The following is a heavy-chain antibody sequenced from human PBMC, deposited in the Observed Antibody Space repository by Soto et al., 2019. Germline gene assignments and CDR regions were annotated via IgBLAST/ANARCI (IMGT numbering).Heavy chain of an antibody. V-gene: IGHV2-5*02. D-gene: IGHD3-22*01. CDR3: AHSVLRVDPNYYYYGMDV. J-gene: IGHJ6*02. Sequence: QITLKESGPTLVKPTQTLTLTCTFSGFSLSTSGVGVGWIRQPPGKALEWLALIYWDDDKRYSPSLKSRLTITQDTSKNQVVLTMTNLDPVDTATYYCAHSVLRVDPNYYYYGMDVWGQGTTVTVSS. CDR1: GFSLSTSGVG. CDR2: IYWDDDK.